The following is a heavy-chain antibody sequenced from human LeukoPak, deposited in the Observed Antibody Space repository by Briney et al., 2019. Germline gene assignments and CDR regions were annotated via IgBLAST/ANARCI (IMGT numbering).Heavy chain of an antibody. CDR2: INHSGST. Sequence: SETLSLTCAVYGGSFSGYYWSWIRQPPGKGLEWIGEINHSGSTNYNPSLKSRVTISVDTSKNQFSLKLSSVTAADTAVYYCARGGGSYCTRYNWFDPWGQGTLVTVSS. J-gene: IGHJ5*02. CDR1: GGSFSGYY. CDR3: ARGGGSYCTRYNWFDP. V-gene: IGHV4-34*01. D-gene: IGHD1-26*01.